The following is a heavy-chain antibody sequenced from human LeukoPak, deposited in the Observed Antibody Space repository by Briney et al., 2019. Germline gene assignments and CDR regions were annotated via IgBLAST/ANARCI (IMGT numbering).Heavy chain of an antibody. CDR2: ISGSGVRT. CDR1: GFPFSGCA. D-gene: IGHD3-9*01. Sequence: PGGSLRLSCEASGFPFSGCAMNWVRQAPGKGLEWVSTISGSGVRTYFADSVKGRFSISRDNSKNTLYLQMNSLRAEDTAVYYCAKDLTGYDKPIDYWGQGTLVTVSS. J-gene: IGHJ4*02. CDR3: AKDLTGYDKPIDY. V-gene: IGHV3-23*01.